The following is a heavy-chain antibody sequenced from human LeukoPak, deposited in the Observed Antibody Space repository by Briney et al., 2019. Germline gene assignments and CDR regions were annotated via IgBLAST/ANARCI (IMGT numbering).Heavy chain of an antibody. CDR3: ARDLGRTAAAGTLDNY. CDR1: GFTFSDYY. Sequence: GGSLRLSCAASGFTFSDYYMTWVRQAPGKGLEWVAVISYDGSNKYYADSVKGRFTISRDNSKNTLYLQMNSLRAEDTAVYYCARDLGRTAAAGTLDNYWGQGTLVTVSS. J-gene: IGHJ4*02. D-gene: IGHD6-13*01. CDR2: ISYDGSNK. V-gene: IGHV3-30-3*01.